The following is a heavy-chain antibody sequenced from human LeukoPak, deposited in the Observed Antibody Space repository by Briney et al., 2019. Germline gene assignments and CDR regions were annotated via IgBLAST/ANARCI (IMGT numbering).Heavy chain of an antibody. CDR3: ARGPTRGNSFDY. CDR2: IRYDGTNT. D-gene: IGHD4-23*01. V-gene: IGHV3-30*02. J-gene: IGHJ4*02. CDR1: GFTFNSYG. Sequence: GGSLRLSCAASGFTFNSYGMHWVRQAPGKGLEWVAFIRYDGTNTYYADSVKGRFTISRDNAKNSLYLQMNSLRAEDTAVYYCARGPTRGNSFDYWGQGTLVTVSS.